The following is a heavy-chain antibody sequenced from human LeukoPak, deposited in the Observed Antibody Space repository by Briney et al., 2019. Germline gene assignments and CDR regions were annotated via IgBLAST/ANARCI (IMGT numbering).Heavy chain of an antibody. CDR2: INHSGST. D-gene: IGHD2-2*01. J-gene: IGHJ4*02. Sequence: SETLSLTCAVYGGSFSGYYWSWIRQPPGKGLEWIGEINHSGSTNYNPSLKSRVTISVETSKNQFSLKLSSVTAADTAVYYCARRGGYCSSTSCLRLDYWGQGTLVTVSS. V-gene: IGHV4-34*01. CDR3: ARRGGYCSSTSCLRLDY. CDR1: GGSFSGYY.